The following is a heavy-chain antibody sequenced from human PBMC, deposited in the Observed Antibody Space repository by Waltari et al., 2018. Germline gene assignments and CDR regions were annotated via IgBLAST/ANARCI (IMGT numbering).Heavy chain of an antibody. CDR1: GFTFRSYW. Sequence: EVQLVESGGGLVQPGGSLRVSCTASGFTFRSYWLPWVRQVPGKGLVRVSRINSDGSGTSYADSAKGRFTISRDNAKNTLFLQMNSLRGEDTAVYYCASGNSHAFDLWGQGTMVTVSS. J-gene: IGHJ3*01. CDR3: ASGNSHAFDL. CDR2: INSDGSGT. D-gene: IGHD1-7*01. V-gene: IGHV3-74*01.